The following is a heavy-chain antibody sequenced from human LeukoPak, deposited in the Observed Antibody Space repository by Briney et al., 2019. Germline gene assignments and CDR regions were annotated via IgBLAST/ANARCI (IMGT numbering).Heavy chain of an antibody. CDR3: ARARDDILTGYYFDY. J-gene: IGHJ4*02. D-gene: IGHD3-9*01. V-gene: IGHV3-21*01. Sequence: GGSLRLSCAASGFTFSSYSMNWVRQAPGKGLEWVSSISSSSSYIYYADSVKGRFTISRDNAKNSLHLQMNSLRAEDTAVYYCARARDDILTGYYFDYWGQGTLVTVSS. CDR2: ISSSSSYI. CDR1: GFTFSSYS.